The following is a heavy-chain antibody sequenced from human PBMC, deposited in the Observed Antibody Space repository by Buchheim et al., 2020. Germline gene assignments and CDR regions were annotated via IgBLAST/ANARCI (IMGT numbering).Heavy chain of an antibody. V-gene: IGHV4-59*08. CDR1: GDSISSYY. CDR2: FYYSGST. CDR3: ARAVVVTNWFDP. Sequence: QVQLQESGPGLVKPSETLSLTCTVSGDSISSYYWSWIRQPPGKGLEWIGYFYYSGSTNYNPSLKSRVTISGDTSKNQFSLELCSVTAADTAVYYCARAVVVTNWFDPWGQGTL. J-gene: IGHJ5*02. D-gene: IGHD4-23*01.